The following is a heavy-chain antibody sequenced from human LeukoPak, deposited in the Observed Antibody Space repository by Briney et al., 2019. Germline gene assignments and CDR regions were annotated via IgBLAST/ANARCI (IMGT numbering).Heavy chain of an antibody. CDR2: IIPIFGTA. V-gene: IGHV1-69*06. D-gene: IGHD3-10*01. Sequence: GASVKVSCKASGGTFSSYAISWVRQAPGQGLEWMGGIIPIFGTANYAQKFQGRVTITADKSTSTAYMELSSLRSEDTAVYYCAREGSGMVRGVFDLWGQGTLVTVSS. CDR1: GGTFSSYA. CDR3: AREGSGMVRGVFDL. J-gene: IGHJ5*02.